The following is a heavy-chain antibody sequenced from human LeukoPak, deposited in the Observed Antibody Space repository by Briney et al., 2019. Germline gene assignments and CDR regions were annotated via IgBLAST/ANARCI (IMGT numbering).Heavy chain of an antibody. Sequence: QPGGSLRLSCAASAFTFSTYAMNWVRQAPGKGLEWVSSISSGGGTTCYADSVKGRFTISRDNSKNTLYLQMNSLRPEDTAMYYCANAVCTTSSCSGFYGMDVWGQGTTVAVSS. CDR2: ISSGGGTT. CDR1: AFTFSTYA. V-gene: IGHV3-23*01. CDR3: ANAVCTTSSCSGFYGMDV. J-gene: IGHJ6*02. D-gene: IGHD2-2*01.